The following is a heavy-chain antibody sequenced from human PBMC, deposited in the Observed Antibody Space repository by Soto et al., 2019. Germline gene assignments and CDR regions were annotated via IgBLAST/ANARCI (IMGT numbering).Heavy chain of an antibody. Sequence: GASVKVSCKASGYTFTSYGISWVRQAPGQGLEWMGWISAYNGNTNYAQKLQGRGTMTTDTSTSTAYMELSSMRSEDTAVYYCAGEQVVVPVYYYYGMDVWGQGTTVTVSS. V-gene: IGHV1-18*01. CDR3: AGEQVVVPVYYYYGMDV. D-gene: IGHD2-2*01. CDR2: ISAYNGNT. CDR1: GYTFTSYG. J-gene: IGHJ6*02.